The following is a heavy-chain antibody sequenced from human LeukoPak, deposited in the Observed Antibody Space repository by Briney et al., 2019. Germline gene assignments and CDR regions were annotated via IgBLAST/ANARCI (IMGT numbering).Heavy chain of an antibody. CDR1: GFTLNNYD. J-gene: IGHJ1*01. V-gene: IGHV3-13*04. D-gene: IGHD2-15*01. Sequence: GGSLTLSCAAAGFTLNNYDMHWVRQATGKGREWVAAIGTEGDTYYPDSVKGRFTISRENGKNSLFLQMDSLRAGDSAVYYCARSFHCSGGRCYLDFLLWGQGTLVTVSS. CDR2: IGTEGDT. CDR3: ARSFHCSGGRCYLDFLL.